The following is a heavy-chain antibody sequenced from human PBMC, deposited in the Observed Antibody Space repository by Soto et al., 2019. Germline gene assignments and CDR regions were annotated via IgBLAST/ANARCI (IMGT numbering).Heavy chain of an antibody. D-gene: IGHD6-13*01. Sequence: GASVKVSCKASGYTVTGYYMHWVRQAPGQGLEWMGWINPNSGGTNYAQKFQGWVTMTRDTSISTAYMELSRLRSDDTAVYYCARSRIAAAGTGDYYGTDVWGQVTTVTVSS. CDR1: GYTVTGYY. J-gene: IGHJ6*01. CDR3: ARSRIAAAGTGDYYGTDV. V-gene: IGHV1-2*04. CDR2: INPNSGGT.